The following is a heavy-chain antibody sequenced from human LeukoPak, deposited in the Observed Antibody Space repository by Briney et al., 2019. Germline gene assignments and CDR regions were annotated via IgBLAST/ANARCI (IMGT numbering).Heavy chain of an antibody. Sequence: ASVKVSCKASGYTFTNYYIHWVRQAPGQGLEWMGITDPIGGSTNYAQKFQGRVTMTTDTSTNTAYIELRSLTSDDTAAYYCAREWWGYDVLTGDNWFDPWGQGTLVIVSS. J-gene: IGHJ5*02. D-gene: IGHD3-9*01. V-gene: IGHV1-46*01. CDR3: AREWWGYDVLTGDNWFDP. CDR1: GYTFTNYY. CDR2: TDPIGGST.